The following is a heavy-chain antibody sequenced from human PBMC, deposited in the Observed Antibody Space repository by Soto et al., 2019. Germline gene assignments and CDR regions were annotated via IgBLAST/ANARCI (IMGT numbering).Heavy chain of an antibody. CDR1: GFSFSRYG. J-gene: IGHJ3*01. CDR2: ISYDESTT. D-gene: IGHD3-22*01. V-gene: IGHV3-30*18. CDR3: SKAMIGSYDSDAFDV. Sequence: TGGSLRLSCAASGFSFSRYGIHWVRQAPGKGLEWVAVISYDESTTFYADSVKGRFTISRDNSKNTLFLQMNSLRPEDTAVYYCSKAMIGSYDSDAFDVWGQGTMVTVS.